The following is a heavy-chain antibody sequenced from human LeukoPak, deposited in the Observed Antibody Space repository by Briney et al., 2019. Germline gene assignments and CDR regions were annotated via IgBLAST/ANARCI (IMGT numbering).Heavy chain of an antibody. D-gene: IGHD4-11*01. CDR1: GGSISSSSYY. Sequence: SETLSLTCTVSGGSISSSSYYWGWIRQPPGKGLEWIGSIYYSGSTYYNPSLKSRVTISVDTSKNQFSLKLSSVTAADTAVYYCAREGEATVTTRGAFDIWGQGTMVTVSS. CDR3: AREGEATVTTRGAFDI. CDR2: IYYSGST. V-gene: IGHV4-39*02. J-gene: IGHJ3*02.